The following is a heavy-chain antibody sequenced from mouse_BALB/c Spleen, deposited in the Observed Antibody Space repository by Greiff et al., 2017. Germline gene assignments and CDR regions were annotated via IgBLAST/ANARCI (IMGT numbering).Heavy chain of an antibody. Sequence: EVKLLESGGGLVQPGGSLKLSCAASGFTFSSYTMSWVRQTPEKRLEWVAYISNGGGSTYYPDTVKGRFTISRDNAKNTLYLQMSSLKSEDTAMYYCATLLADYYAMDYWGQGTSVTVSS. J-gene: IGHJ4*01. CDR1: GFTFSSYT. CDR3: ATLLADYYAMDY. D-gene: IGHD6-1*01. V-gene: IGHV5-12-2*01. CDR2: ISNGGGST.